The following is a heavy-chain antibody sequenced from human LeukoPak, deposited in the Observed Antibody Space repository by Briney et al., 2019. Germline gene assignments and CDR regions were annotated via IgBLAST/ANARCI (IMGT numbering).Heavy chain of an antibody. CDR2: IYHSGST. Sequence: SETLSLTCAVSGYSISSSYYWVWIRQPPGKGLEWIGSIYHSGSTYYNPSLKSRVTISVDTSKNQFSLKLSSVTAADTAVYYCARRLYSSSYWYFDLWGRGTLVTVSS. J-gene: IGHJ2*01. V-gene: IGHV4-38-2*01. D-gene: IGHD6-6*01. CDR3: ARRLYSSSYWYFDL. CDR1: GYSISSSYY.